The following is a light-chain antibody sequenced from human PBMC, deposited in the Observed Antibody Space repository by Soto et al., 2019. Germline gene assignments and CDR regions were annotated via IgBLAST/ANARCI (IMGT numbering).Light chain of an antibody. V-gene: IGLV2-11*01. CDR3: CSYAGSYTNYV. CDR1: SSDVGGYNY. CDR2: DVS. J-gene: IGLJ1*01. Sequence: LTQPRSVSGSPGQSVTISCTGTSSDVGGYNYVSWYQQHPGKAPKLMIYDVSKRPSGVPDRFSGSKSGNTASLTISGLQAEDEADYYCCSYAGSYTNYVFGTGTKVTVL.